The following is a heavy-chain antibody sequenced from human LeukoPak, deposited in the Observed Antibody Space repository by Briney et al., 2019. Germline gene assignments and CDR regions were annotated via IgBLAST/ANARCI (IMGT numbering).Heavy chain of an antibody. CDR2: ISGSDDGT. CDR3: AKVPLLYDSSGYPIDY. Sequence: PGGSLRLSCAASGFTFSTYAMSWVRQIPGKGLEWVSAISGSDDGTYYADSVKGRFTISRDNSRNTLYLQMNTLRAEDTAVYFCAKVPLLYDSSGYPIDYWGQGTLVTVSS. D-gene: IGHD3-22*01. J-gene: IGHJ4*02. CDR1: GFTFSTYA. V-gene: IGHV3-23*01.